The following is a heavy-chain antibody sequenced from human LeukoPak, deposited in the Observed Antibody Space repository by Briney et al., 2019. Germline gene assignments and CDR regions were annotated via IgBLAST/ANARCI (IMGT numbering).Heavy chain of an antibody. J-gene: IGHJ4*02. CDR1: GGSISSSSYY. Sequence: SETLSLTCTVSGGSISSSSYYWGWIRQPPGKGLEWIGSIYYSGSTYYNPSLKSRVTISVDTSKNQFSLKLSSVTAADTAIYYCARDAKYYYGSRTYFFFEYWGQGTLLSVSS. D-gene: IGHD3-10*01. CDR3: ARDAKYYYGSRTYFFFEY. V-gene: IGHV4-39*07. CDR2: IYYSGST.